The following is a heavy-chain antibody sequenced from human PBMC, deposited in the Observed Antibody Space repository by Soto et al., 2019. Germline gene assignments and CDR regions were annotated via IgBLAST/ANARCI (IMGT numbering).Heavy chain of an antibody. CDR3: AAMYSLASVNCFDS. Sequence: QVQLVQSGAEVKKPGASVKVSCKASGYTFTNNAVSWVRQATGQGLEWMGWMNPRSGDTDYAQKFQGRVTMSEDDSTAIVYMELNSLTSEDTAIYYCAAMYSLASVNCFDSWGQGTLVTVS. V-gene: IGHV1-8*02. D-gene: IGHD5-18*01. CDR1: GYTFTNNA. CDR2: MNPRSGDT. J-gene: IGHJ5*01.